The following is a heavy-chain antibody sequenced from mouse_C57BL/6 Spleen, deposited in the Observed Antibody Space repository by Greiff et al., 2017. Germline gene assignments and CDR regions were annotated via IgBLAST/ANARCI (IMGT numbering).Heavy chain of an antibody. J-gene: IGHJ2*01. D-gene: IGHD1-1*01. V-gene: IGHV1-54*01. CDR1: GYAFTNYL. CDR3: ARRYYGSSYPFDY. CDR2: INPGSGGT. Sequence: QVQLQQSGAELVRPGTSVKVSCKASGYAFTNYLIEWVKQRPGQGLEWIGVINPGSGGTNYNEKFKGKATLTADKSSSTAYMQLSSLTSEDSAVYFCARRYYGSSYPFDYWGQGTTLTVSS.